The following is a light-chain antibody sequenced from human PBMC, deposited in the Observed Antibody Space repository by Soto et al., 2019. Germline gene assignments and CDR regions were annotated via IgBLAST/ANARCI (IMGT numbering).Light chain of an antibody. CDR3: KQRHNWPIT. J-gene: IGKJ5*01. CDR2: DAY. Sequence: DFPFTQSPSSLSASVGDRVTINFPASQSISSYLDWYQQKPGKAHKLLIYDAYSLESGVQARFSGSGSGTDFTLTIRSLEPDDFGVYYCKQRHNWPITFGQGTRLEIK. CDR1: QSISSY. V-gene: IGKV1-39*01.